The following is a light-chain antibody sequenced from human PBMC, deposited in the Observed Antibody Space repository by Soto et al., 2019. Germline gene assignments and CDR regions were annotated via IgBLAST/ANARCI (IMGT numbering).Light chain of an antibody. CDR2: DVT. Sequence: QSALTQPASVSGSPGQSITISCTGTSSDVGGYNFVSWYQQHPGNPPKLMIYDVTNRPSGVSTRFSGSKSGNTASLTISGLQAEDEAEYYCSSYSSTNTLGVFGGGTKLTVL. V-gene: IGLV2-14*01. CDR1: SSDVGGYNF. CDR3: SSYSSTNTLGV. J-gene: IGLJ2*01.